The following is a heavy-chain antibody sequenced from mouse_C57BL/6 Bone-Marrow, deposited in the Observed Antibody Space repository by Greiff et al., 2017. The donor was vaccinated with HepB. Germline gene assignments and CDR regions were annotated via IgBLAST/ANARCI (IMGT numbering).Heavy chain of an antibody. J-gene: IGHJ3*01. D-gene: IGHD2-5*01. CDR2: ISDGGSYT. V-gene: IGHV5-4*03. CDR3: ARVDSNSFAY. Sequence: EVKVEESGGGLVKPGGSLKLSCAASGFTFSSYAMSWVRQTPEKRLEWVATISDGGSYTYYPDNVKVRFTISRDNAKNNLYLQMSHLKSEDTAMYYCARVDSNSFAYWGQGTLVTVSA. CDR1: GFTFSSYA.